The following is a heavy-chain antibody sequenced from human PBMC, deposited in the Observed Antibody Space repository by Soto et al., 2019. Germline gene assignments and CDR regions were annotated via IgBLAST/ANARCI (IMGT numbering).Heavy chain of an antibody. Sequence: SVKVSCKASGGTFSSYAISWVRQAPGQGLEWKGGIIPIFGTANYAQKFQGRVTITADKSTSTAYMELSSLRSEDTTVYYCARDRAAGAYYYYGMDVWGQGTTVTVSS. CDR1: GGTFSSYA. D-gene: IGHD6-13*01. CDR2: IIPIFGTA. J-gene: IGHJ6*02. CDR3: ARDRAAGAYYYYGMDV. V-gene: IGHV1-69*06.